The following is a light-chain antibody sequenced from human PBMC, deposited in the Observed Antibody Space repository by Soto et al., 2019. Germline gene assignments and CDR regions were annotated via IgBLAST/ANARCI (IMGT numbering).Light chain of an antibody. CDR2: GAS. V-gene: IGKV3-15*01. CDR1: QSVSSS. J-gene: IGKJ2*01. Sequence: EIVMTQSPATLSVSPGERATLSCRASQSVSSSLAWYQQKPGQAPRLLIYGASTRATGIPARFSGSGSGTEFTLTISSLQSEDSAVYYCQQYNKWPPWTFGQGTKLEIK. CDR3: QQYNKWPPWT.